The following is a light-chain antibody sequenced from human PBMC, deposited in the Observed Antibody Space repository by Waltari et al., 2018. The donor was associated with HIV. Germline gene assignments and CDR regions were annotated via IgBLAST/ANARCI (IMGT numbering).Light chain of an antibody. J-gene: IGLJ2*01. V-gene: IGLV2-14*03. CDR2: EGT. Sequence: QSALTQPASVSGSPGQSVTISCTGPTINYNSVSWYQQHPAKAPKLILFEGTYRPSGVSNRFAGSKSGNTASLTISGLQGEDDAHYYCSSYTASGSVIFGGGTNLTVL. CDR1: TINYNS. CDR3: SSYTASGSVI.